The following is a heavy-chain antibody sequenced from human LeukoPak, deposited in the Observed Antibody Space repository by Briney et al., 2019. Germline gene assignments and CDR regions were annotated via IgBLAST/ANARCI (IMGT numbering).Heavy chain of an antibody. V-gene: IGHV3-48*03. Sequence: GGSLRLSCAASGFTFSSYETNWVRQAPGKGLEWVSYISSSGSTIYYADSVKGRFTISRDNAKNSLYLQMNSLRAEDTAVYYCARVHSATIAAAGFDYWGQGTLVTVSS. D-gene: IGHD6-13*01. CDR3: ARVHSATIAAAGFDY. J-gene: IGHJ4*02. CDR1: GFTFSSYE. CDR2: ISSSGSTI.